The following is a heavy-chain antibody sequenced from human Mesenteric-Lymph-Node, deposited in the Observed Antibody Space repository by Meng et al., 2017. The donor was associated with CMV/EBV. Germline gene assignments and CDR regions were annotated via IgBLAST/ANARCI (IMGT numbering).Heavy chain of an antibody. CDR1: GYTFTSYY. CDR2: INPSGGST. V-gene: IGHV1-46*01. CDR3: ARDLPESSSFYYYYGMDV. J-gene: IGHJ6*02. Sequence: ASVKVSCKASGYTFTSYYMHWVRQAPRQGLEWMGIINPSGGSTSYAQKFQGRVTMTRDTSTSTVYMELSSLRSEDTAVYYCARDLPESSSFYYYYGMDVWGQGTTVTVSS. D-gene: IGHD6-6*01.